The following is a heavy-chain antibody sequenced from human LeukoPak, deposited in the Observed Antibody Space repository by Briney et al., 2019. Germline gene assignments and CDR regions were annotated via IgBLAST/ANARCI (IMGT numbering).Heavy chain of an antibody. J-gene: IGHJ5*02. CDR2: IYYRGST. V-gene: IGHV4-59*01. Sequence: SETLSLTCSVSGDSFSDYYWTWIRRPPGGRLEWIGHIYYRGSTKYNPSLKNRVTISVDTSKNQVFLTLTSVSAADTAVYYCARAMRWTSGPVELGWFDRWGQGTLVTVSP. CDR3: ARAMRWTSGPVELGWFDR. CDR1: GDSFSDYY. D-gene: IGHD1-1*01.